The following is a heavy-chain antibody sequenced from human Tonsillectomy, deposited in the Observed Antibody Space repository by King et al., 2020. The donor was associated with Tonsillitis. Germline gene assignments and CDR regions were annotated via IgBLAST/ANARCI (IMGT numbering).Heavy chain of an antibody. D-gene: IGHD5-18*01. J-gene: IGHJ6*02. V-gene: IGHV4-30-4*07. Sequence: VQLQESGPGLVKPSQTLSLTCAVSGGSISSGTYSWSWIRQPPGKGLEWIGYISYSGSSYYNPSLKSRVTISVDTSKNQFSLRLRSVTAADTAVYYCGRYTDMLTLRDYYYGMDVWGQGTTVTVSS. CDR1: GGSISSGTYS. CDR3: GRYTDMLTLRDYYYGMDV. CDR2: ISYSGSS.